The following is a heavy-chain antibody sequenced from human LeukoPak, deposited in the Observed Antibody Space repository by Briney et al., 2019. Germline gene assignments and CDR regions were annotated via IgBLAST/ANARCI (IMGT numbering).Heavy chain of an antibody. CDR1: GFTFSSYS. CDR3: AKPWRWRQTNDAFDI. Sequence: NPGGSLRLSCAASGFTFSSYSMNWVRQAPGKGLEWVSSISSSSSYIYYADSVKGRFTISRDNAKNSLYLQMNSLRAEDTAVYYCAKPWRWRQTNDAFDIWGQGTMVTVSS. D-gene: IGHD4-23*01. J-gene: IGHJ3*02. CDR2: ISSSSSYI. V-gene: IGHV3-21*01.